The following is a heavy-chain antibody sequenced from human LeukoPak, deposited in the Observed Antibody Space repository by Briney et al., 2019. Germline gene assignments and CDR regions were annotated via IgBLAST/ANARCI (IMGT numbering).Heavy chain of an antibody. CDR3: AEGPTRHYYDSSGYFAYFDY. V-gene: IGHV3-23*01. J-gene: IGHJ4*02. Sequence: GGSLRLSCAASGFTFSSYGMSWVRQAPGKGLEWVPAISGSGGSTYYADSVKGRFTISRDNSKNTLYLQMNSLRAEDTALYYCAEGPTRHYYDSSGYFAYFDYWGQGTLVTVSS. D-gene: IGHD3-22*01. CDR2: ISGSGGST. CDR1: GFTFSSYG.